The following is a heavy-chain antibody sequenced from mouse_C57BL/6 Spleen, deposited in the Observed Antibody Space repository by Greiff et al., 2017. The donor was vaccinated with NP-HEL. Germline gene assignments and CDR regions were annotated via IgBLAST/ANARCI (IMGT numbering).Heavy chain of an antibody. CDR2: IDPSDSET. J-gene: IGHJ1*03. V-gene: IGHV1-52*01. CDR1: GYTFTSYW. Sequence: QVQLQQPGAELVMPGSSVKLSCKASGYTFTSYWMHWVKQRPIQGLEWIGNIDPSDSETHYNQKFKDKATLTVDKSSSTAYMQLSSLTSEDSAVYYCARRYYGSSPYWYFDVWGTGTTVTVSS. D-gene: IGHD1-1*01. CDR3: ARRYYGSSPYWYFDV.